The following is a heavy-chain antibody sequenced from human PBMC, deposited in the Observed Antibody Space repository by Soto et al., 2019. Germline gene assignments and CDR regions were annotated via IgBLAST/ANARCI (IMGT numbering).Heavy chain of an antibody. CDR3: AKDSLFKSPATTQLLEAAFDY. CDR2: ISWNSGSI. D-gene: IGHD3-3*01. CDR1: GFTFDDYA. J-gene: IGHJ4*02. V-gene: IGHV3-9*01. Sequence: EVQLVESGGGLVQPGRSLRLSCAASGFTFDDYAMNWVRQAPGKGLEWVSGISWNSGSIGYADSVKGRFTISRDNAKNSLYLQMNSLRAEDTALYYCAKDSLFKSPATTQLLEAAFDYWGQGTLVTVSS.